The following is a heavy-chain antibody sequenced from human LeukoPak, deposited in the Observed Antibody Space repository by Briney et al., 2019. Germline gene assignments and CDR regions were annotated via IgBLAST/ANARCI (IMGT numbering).Heavy chain of an antibody. V-gene: IGHV1-69*05. D-gene: IGHD4-11*01. Sequence: ASVKVSCKASGYTFTSYGISWVRQAPGQGLEWMGGIIPIFGTANYAQKFQGRVTITTDESTSTAYMELSSLRSEDTAVYYCASSQPTVTRDYYYYYMDVWGKGTTVTVSS. CDR3: ASSQPTVTRDYYYYYMDV. J-gene: IGHJ6*03. CDR2: IIPIFGTA. CDR1: GYTFTSYG.